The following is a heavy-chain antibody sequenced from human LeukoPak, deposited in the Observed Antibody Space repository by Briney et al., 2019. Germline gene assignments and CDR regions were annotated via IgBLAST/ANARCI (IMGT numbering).Heavy chain of an antibody. J-gene: IGHJ6*03. CDR1: GYSFRSYG. CDR3: ARDCSSTSCYGFMDV. V-gene: IGHV1-18*04. D-gene: IGHD2-2*01. CDR2: ISAYDGNT. Sequence: ASVKVSCKASGYSFRSYGISWVRQAPGQGLEWMGWISAYDGNTNYPQKLQGRVTMTTDTSTTTAYMELRSLTSDDTAVCYCARDCSSTSCYGFMDVWGKGTTVTVSS.